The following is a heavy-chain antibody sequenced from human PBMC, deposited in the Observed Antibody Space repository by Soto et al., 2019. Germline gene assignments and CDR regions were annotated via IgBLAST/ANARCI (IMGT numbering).Heavy chain of an antibody. V-gene: IGHV4-30-4*01. CDR2: IYYSGST. CDR3: ARAEGYDFWSGYSDYFDY. CDR1: GGSISSGDYY. Sequence: QVQLQESGPGLVKPSQTLSLTCTVSGGSISSGDYYWSWIRQPPGKGLEWIGYIYYSGSTYYNPSLMILVTISVDTSKNQFSLKLSSVSAADTAVYYCARAEGYDFWSGYSDYFDYWGQGTLVTVSS. J-gene: IGHJ4*02. D-gene: IGHD3-3*01.